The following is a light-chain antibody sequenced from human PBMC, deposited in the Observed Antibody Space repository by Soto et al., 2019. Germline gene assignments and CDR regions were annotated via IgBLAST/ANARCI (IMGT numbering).Light chain of an antibody. J-gene: IGLJ1*01. CDR1: SSDVGGYNY. V-gene: IGLV2-14*01. CDR3: SSYTSSSTV. Sequence: QSGLTQPASVSVSPGQSITISCSGTSSDVGGYNYVSWYQQHPGKAPKLMIYEVSNRPSGVSNRFSGSKSGNTASLTISGLQAEDEADYYCSSYTSSSTVFGTGTKVTVL. CDR2: EVS.